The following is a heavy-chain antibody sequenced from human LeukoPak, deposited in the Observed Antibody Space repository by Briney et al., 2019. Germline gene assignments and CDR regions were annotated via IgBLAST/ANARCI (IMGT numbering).Heavy chain of an antibody. CDR1: GDSIGSFS. V-gene: IGHV4-4*09. J-gene: IGHJ5*02. CDR2: IYHNGSA. Sequence: SETLSLTCIVSGDSIGSFSWNWIRQPPGKGLEWIGFIYHNGSAYYNPSLKSRPAISVDSAKKHFSLKLRSVTAADTAVYYCAKSIGYLSTYNWFDPWGQGILVTVSS. D-gene: IGHD5-18*01. CDR3: AKSIGYLSTYNWFDP.